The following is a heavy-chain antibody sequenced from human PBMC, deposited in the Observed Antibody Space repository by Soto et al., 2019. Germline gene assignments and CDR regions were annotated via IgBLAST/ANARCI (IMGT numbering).Heavy chain of an antibody. CDR1: GYTFIYND. CDR2: INVGNGNT. V-gene: IGHV1-3*01. Sequence: QVQLVQSGAEVKMPGASVKVSCKASGYTFIYNDIHWVRQAPGQRLEWMGWINVGNGNTKYSQRFQGRVTITRDTSASTAYIELSSLRSEDTAVYYCARRWGRNFYYWGQGTLVTVSS. J-gene: IGHJ4*02. D-gene: IGHD7-27*01. CDR3: ARRWGRNFYY.